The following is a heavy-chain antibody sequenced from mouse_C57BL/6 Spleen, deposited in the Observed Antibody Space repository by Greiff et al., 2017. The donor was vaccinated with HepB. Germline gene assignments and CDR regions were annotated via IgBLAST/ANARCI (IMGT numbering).Heavy chain of an antibody. Sequence: EESGPGLVKPSQSLSLTCSVTGYSITSGYYWNWIRQFPGNKLEWMGYISYDGSNNYNPSLKNRISITRDTSKNQFFLKLNSVTTEDTATYYCARDDGYYSAWFAYWGQGTLVTVSA. CDR1: GYSITSGYY. D-gene: IGHD2-3*01. V-gene: IGHV3-6*01. J-gene: IGHJ3*01. CDR2: ISYDGSN. CDR3: ARDDGYYSAWFAY.